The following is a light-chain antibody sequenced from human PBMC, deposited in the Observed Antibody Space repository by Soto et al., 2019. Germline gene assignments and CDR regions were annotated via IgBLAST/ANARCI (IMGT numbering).Light chain of an antibody. J-gene: IGKJ1*01. Sequence: EIVLTQFPGTVSLSPGERATLSCRASQSISNNYLTWYQQKPGQAPRLLIYRVYNRATGIPDRFSGSGSGTEFTLTISSLQPDDFATYYCQQYNSYPWTFGQGTKVEIK. CDR1: QSISNNY. CDR3: QQYNSYPWT. CDR2: RVY. V-gene: IGKV3-20*01.